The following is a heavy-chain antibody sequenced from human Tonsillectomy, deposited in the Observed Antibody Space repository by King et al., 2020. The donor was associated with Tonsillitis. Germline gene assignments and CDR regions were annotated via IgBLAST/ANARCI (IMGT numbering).Heavy chain of an antibody. CDR1: GYTFTTYP. J-gene: IGHJ4*02. CDR2: INTNTGNP. Sequence: QLVQSGSDLKKPGASVKVSCKASGYTFTTYPMSWVRQAPGQGLEWMGWINTNTGNPTYAQGFTGRFVFSSDTSVTTTYLQITSLKAEDTAVYYCARVSYCDGDSCYDIDNWGQGSLVTVSS. D-gene: IGHD2-15*01. CDR3: ARVSYCDGDSCYDIDN. V-gene: IGHV7-4-1*02.